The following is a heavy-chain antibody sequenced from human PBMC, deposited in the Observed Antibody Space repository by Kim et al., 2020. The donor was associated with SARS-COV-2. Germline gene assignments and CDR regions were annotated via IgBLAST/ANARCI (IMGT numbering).Heavy chain of an antibody. J-gene: IGHJ4*02. CDR3: TKGGTEQQPYDY. D-gene: IGHD6-13*01. Sequence: IYYADSVKGRFTISRDNALNSRYLQINSLRAEDTAIYYCTKGGTEQQPYDYWGQGTLVTVSS. CDR2: I. V-gene: IGHV3-21*01.